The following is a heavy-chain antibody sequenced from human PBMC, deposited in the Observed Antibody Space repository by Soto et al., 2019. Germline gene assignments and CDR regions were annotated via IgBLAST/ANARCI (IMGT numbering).Heavy chain of an antibody. V-gene: IGHV1-18*04. CDR1: GYTFTSYG. CDR3: ARDFHPLRITIFGVVPLAGAY. D-gene: IGHD3-3*01. Sequence: ASVKGCFKASGYTFTSYGISSVRQAPGQGLEWMGWISAYNGNTNYAQKLQGRVTMTTGTSTSTAYMELRSLRSDDTAVYYCARDFHPLRITIFGVVPLAGAYWGQGTMVTVSS. CDR2: ISAYNGNT. J-gene: IGHJ4*02.